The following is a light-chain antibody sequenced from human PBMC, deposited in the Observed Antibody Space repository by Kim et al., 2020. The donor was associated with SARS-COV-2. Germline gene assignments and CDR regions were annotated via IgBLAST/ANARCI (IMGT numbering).Light chain of an antibody. CDR3: QHRYTVPPLT. CDR1: QTIDTY. Sequence: PGERATLSCRASQTIDTYLAWYQQKPGQSPRLLIYDASRRATGIPARFSGRGSGTDFTLTISSLEPEDFAVYYCQHRYTVPPLTFGGGTKLEIK. CDR2: DAS. J-gene: IGKJ4*01. V-gene: IGKV3-11*01.